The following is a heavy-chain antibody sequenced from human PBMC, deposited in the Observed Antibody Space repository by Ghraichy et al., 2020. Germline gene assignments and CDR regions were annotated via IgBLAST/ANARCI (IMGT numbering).Heavy chain of an antibody. CDR2: IRSKANGYAT. J-gene: IGHJ6*02. V-gene: IGHV3-73*01. Sequence: GGSLRLSCAASGFTLSGSAMHWVRQAFGKGLEWVGRIRSKANGYATAHAASVKGRFTISRDKSNNMLFLQMNSLRPEDTALYYCAAISTSNSNYHGLDVWGQGTTVTV. CDR1: GFTLSGSA. CDR3: AAISTSNSNYHGLDV. D-gene: IGHD6-25*01.